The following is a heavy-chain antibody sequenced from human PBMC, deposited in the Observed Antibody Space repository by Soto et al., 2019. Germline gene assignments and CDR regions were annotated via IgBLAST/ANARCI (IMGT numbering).Heavy chain of an antibody. Sequence: XSVTVCCTAPRETFTSYYINSGRKARGQALEWMGCINHHGGCSGYAQKFWGRATLTSDTSACTVYMEVSSLASDDTAMHYCARTSGGNFGLTIEVTNWFGPWGQRTPAPVSS. D-gene: IGHD3-3*01. J-gene: IGHJ5*02. CDR1: RETFTSYY. V-gene: IGHV1-46*01. CDR2: INHHGGCS. CDR3: ARTSGGNFGLTIEVTNWFGP.